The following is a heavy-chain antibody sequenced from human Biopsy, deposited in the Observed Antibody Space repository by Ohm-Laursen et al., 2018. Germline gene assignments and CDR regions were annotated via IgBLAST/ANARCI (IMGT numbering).Heavy chain of an antibody. CDR3: ARDASPWGSGDVFDF. CDR2: ITRDGASI. CDR1: GFTINSYS. Sequence: SLRLSCAASGFTINSYSMNWVRQAPGKGLEWVSSITRDGASIHYADSVKGRFTISRDNTKNSLYLEVGSLRAEDTALYYGARDASPWGSGDVFDFWGQGTMVTASS. J-gene: IGHJ3*01. V-gene: IGHV3-21*06. D-gene: IGHD3-16*01.